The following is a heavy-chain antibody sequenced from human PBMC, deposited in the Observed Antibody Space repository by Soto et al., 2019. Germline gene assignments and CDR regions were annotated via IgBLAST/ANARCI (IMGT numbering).Heavy chain of an antibody. CDR1: GYTFTSYG. J-gene: IGHJ4*02. CDR2: ISAYNGNT. D-gene: IGHD2-15*01. Sequence: QVQLVQSGAEVKKPGASVKVSCKASGYTFTSYGISWVRQAPGQGLEWMGWISAYNGNTNYAQKLQGRVTMTTDTSTSTAYMELRSLRSDDTAVYYCARDGHRYCSGGSCYYFDYWGQGTLVTVSS. V-gene: IGHV1-18*04. CDR3: ARDGHRYCSGGSCYYFDY.